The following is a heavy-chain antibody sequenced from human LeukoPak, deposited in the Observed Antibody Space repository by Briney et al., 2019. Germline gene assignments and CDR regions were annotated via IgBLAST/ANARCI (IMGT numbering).Heavy chain of an antibody. Sequence: GGSLRLSCAASGFTFSSYAMSWVRQAPGKGLEGVSAISGSGGSTYYADSVKGRFTISRDNSKNTLYLQMNSLGDEDTAVYYCAKDRSDNSSWYCMDVWGQGTTVTVSS. CDR2: ISGSGGST. D-gene: IGHD6-19*01. V-gene: IGHV3-23*01. CDR3: AKDRSDNSSWYCMDV. J-gene: IGHJ6*02. CDR1: GFTFSSYA.